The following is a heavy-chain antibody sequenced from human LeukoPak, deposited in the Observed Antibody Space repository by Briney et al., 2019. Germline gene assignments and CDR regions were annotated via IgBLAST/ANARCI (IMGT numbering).Heavy chain of an antibody. CDR3: AKDQRGYYQPIDY. Sequence: QPGGSLRLSCAASGFPFSSHAMRWVRQAPGGGLESVSAISGSGSTSYYEDSVKGRFTISRDNSKNTLYLQMTSLRAEDTAVYYCAKDQRGYYQPIDYWGQGILVTVSS. CDR1: GFPFSSHA. V-gene: IGHV3-23*01. D-gene: IGHD3-10*01. CDR2: ISGSGSTS. J-gene: IGHJ4*02.